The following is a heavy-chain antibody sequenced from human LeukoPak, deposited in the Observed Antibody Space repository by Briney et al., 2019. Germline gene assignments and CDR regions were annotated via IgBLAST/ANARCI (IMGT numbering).Heavy chain of an antibody. V-gene: IGHV3-7*04. Sequence: GGSLRLSCAASGFTFSRFWMSWVRQAPGKGLEWVANIKQDGSEKYYVDSVKGRFTISRDNAKNSLYLQMNSLRAEDTAVFYCARDGTYTDYDPVFDIWGQGTLVTVSS. J-gene: IGHJ4*02. D-gene: IGHD5-12*01. CDR2: IKQDGSEK. CDR3: ARDGTYTDYDPVFDI. CDR1: GFTFSRFW.